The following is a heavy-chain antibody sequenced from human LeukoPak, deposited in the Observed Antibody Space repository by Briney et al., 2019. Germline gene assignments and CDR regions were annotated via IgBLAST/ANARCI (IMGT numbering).Heavy chain of an antibody. CDR3: ATQGAAVPAAKSRAWYFDL. V-gene: IGHV1-8*01. CDR2: MNPNSGNT. Sequence: GASVKVSCKASGYTFTSYDINWVRQATGQGLEWMGWMNPNSGNTGYAQKFQGRVTMTRNTSISTAYMELSSLRSEDTAVYYCATQGAAVPAAKSRAWYFDLWGRGTLVTVSS. D-gene: IGHD2-2*01. CDR1: GYTFTSYD. J-gene: IGHJ2*01.